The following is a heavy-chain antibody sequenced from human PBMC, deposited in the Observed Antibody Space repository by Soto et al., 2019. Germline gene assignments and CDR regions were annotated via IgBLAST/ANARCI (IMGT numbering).Heavy chain of an antibody. V-gene: IGHV5-51*01. J-gene: IGHJ6*02. CDR1: GYSFTSYW. CDR3: ARGLVPYYYGMDV. CDR2: IYPGDSDT. Sequence: GASLKISCKGSGYSFTSYWIGWVRQMPGKGLEWMGIIYPGDSDTRYSPSFQGQVTISADKSISTAYLQWSSLKASDTAMYYCARGLVPYYYGMDVWGQGTTVTVSS. D-gene: IGHD6-13*01.